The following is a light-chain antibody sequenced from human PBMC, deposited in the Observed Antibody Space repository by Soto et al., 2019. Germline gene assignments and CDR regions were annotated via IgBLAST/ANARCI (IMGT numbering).Light chain of an antibody. CDR1: SSDVGGYNY. CDR2: DVS. CDR3: SSYTTSSTLLYV. Sequence: QSALTQPASVSGSPGQSITISCTGTSSDVGGYNYVSWYQQHPGKAPKLMIYDVSNRPSGFSNRFSGSKSGNTASLTISGLQAEDEAAYYCSSYTTSSTLLYVFGTGTKVTVL. J-gene: IGLJ1*01. V-gene: IGLV2-14*01.